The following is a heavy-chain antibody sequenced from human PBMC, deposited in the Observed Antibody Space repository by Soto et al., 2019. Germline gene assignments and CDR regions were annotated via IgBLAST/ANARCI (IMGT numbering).Heavy chain of an antibody. CDR3: AKDGLWFGELRSGWFDP. D-gene: IGHD3-10*01. CDR2: ISGSGGST. Sequence: EVQLLESGGGLVQPGGSLRLSSAASGFTFSSYAMSWVRQAPGKGLEWVSAISGSGGSTYYADSVKGRFTISRDNSKNTLYLQMNSLRAEDTAVYYCAKDGLWFGELRSGWFDPWGQGTLVTVSS. V-gene: IGHV3-23*01. CDR1: GFTFSSYA. J-gene: IGHJ5*02.